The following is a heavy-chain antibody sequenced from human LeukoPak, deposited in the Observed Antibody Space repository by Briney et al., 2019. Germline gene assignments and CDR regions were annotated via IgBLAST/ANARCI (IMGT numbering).Heavy chain of an antibody. Sequence: PGGSLRLSCAASGFTFSSYGMHWVRQAPGKGLEWVAVIWYDGSNKYYADSVKGRFTISRDNSKNTLYLQMNSLRAEDTAVYYCAKCLSRIAAGYDAFDIWGQGTMVTVSS. V-gene: IGHV3-33*06. J-gene: IGHJ3*02. CDR1: GFTFSSYG. D-gene: IGHD6-13*01. CDR3: AKCLSRIAAGYDAFDI. CDR2: IWYDGSNK.